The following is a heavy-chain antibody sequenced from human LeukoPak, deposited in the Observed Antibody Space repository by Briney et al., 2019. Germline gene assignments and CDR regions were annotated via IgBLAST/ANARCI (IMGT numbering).Heavy chain of an antibody. CDR3: ARGRGTSGSNRDFYYYYYMDV. V-gene: IGHV3-48*02. CDR2: ISSSSSTI. Sequence: GGSLRLSCAASGFTFSSYSMNWARQAPGKGLEWVSYISSSSSTIYYADSVKGRFTISRDNAKNSLYLQMNSLRHDDLAVYYCARGRGTSGSNRDFYYYYYMDVWGKGTTVTVSS. CDR1: GFTFSSYS. J-gene: IGHJ6*03. D-gene: IGHD2-15*01.